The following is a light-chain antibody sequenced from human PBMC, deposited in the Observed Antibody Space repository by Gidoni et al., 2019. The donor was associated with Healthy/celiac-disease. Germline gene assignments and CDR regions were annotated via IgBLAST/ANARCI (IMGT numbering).Light chain of an antibody. CDR3: QQSNSNPYT. V-gene: IGKV1-39*01. J-gene: IGKJ2*01. CDR2: AAS. Sequence: DTQLTQSPPSLSASVGDRVTITCRASQSISSYLNWYQQKPGKAPKLLIYAASSLQSGVPSRFSGSGSGTEFTLTISSLQPEDFATYYCQQSNSNPYTFGQGTKLEIK. CDR1: QSISSY.